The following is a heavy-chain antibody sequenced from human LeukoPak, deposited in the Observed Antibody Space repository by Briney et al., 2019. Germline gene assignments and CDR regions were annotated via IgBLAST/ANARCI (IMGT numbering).Heavy chain of an antibody. J-gene: IGHJ6*03. Sequence: SETLALPRTVSGRSISSGGYYWSWIRQHPGTGLEWIRYIYYSGSACYNPSLKSRVTISVGTSKSQFSLKLGSETVAYTAAYCCVRGIVVPAADPSFYYYYYMDVWGKGTTVTVSS. CDR3: VRGIVVPAADPSFYYYYYMDV. V-gene: IGHV4-31*03. D-gene: IGHD2-2*01. CDR1: GRSISSGGYY. CDR2: IYYSGSA.